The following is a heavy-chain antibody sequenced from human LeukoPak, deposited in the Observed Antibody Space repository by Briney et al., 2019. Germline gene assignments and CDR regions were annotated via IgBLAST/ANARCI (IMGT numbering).Heavy chain of an antibody. CDR1: GGSFSGYY. CDR3: ARRSVVRGVNY. V-gene: IGHV4-34*01. D-gene: IGHD3-10*01. J-gene: IGHJ4*02. CDR2: INHSGST. Sequence: SETLSLTCAVYGGSFSGYYWSWIRQPPGKGLEWIGEINHSGSTNYNPSLKSRVTISVDTSKNQFSLKLSSVTAADTAVYYCARRSVVRGVNYWGQGTLVTVSS.